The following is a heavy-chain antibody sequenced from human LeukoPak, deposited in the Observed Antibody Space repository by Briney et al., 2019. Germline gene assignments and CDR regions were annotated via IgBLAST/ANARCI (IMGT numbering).Heavy chain of an antibody. D-gene: IGHD3-10*01. Sequence: PSETLSLTCTVSGGSIRSYYWSWIRQPPGKGLEWIGYIYYSGSTNYNPSLKSRVTISVDTSKNQFSLKLSSVTAADTAVYYCTRVAFGDHFDIWGQGTMVTVSS. CDR2: IYYSGST. J-gene: IGHJ3*02. CDR3: TRVAFGDHFDI. V-gene: IGHV4-59*01. CDR1: GGSIRSYY.